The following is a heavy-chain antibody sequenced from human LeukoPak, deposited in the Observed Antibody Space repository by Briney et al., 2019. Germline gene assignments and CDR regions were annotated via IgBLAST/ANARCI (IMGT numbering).Heavy chain of an antibody. V-gene: IGHV4-59*01. Sequence: SETLSLTCTLSGGSISSYYWSWIRQPPGKGLEWIGYIYSSGSTNYNPSPKSRVTISVATSKTQFSLKLSSVTAADTAVYYCASYDSSYWGQGTLVTVSS. D-gene: IGHD3-22*01. CDR2: IYSSGST. J-gene: IGHJ4*02. CDR3: ASYDSSY. CDR1: GGSISSYY.